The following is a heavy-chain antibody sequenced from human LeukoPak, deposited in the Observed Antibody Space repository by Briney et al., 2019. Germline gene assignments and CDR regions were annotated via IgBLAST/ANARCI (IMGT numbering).Heavy chain of an antibody. CDR2: ISGSGGNT. Sequence: GGSLRLSCATSEFTFSNYAMNWVRQAPGKGLEWVSAISGSGGNTYYADSVKGRFTISRDNAKNSLYLQMNSLRAEDTAVYYCARESEYSSNAFDYWGQGTLVTVSS. CDR3: ARESEYSSNAFDY. V-gene: IGHV3-23*01. CDR1: EFTFSNYA. D-gene: IGHD6-6*01. J-gene: IGHJ4*02.